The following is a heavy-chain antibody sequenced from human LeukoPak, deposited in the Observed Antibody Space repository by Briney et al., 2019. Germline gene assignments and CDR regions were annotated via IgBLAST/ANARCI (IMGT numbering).Heavy chain of an antibody. D-gene: IGHD5-18*01. CDR1: GGSFSGYY. CDR2: IHHSGST. Sequence: PSETLSLTCAVYGGSFSGYYWNWIRQPPGKGLEWIGEIHHSGSTTYNPSLKSRVTISLDTPKNQFSLNLSSVTAADTAVYYCARRYRVYSYDWVDWFDPWGQGTLVTVSS. J-gene: IGHJ5*02. V-gene: IGHV4-34*01. CDR3: ARRYRVYSYDWVDWFDP.